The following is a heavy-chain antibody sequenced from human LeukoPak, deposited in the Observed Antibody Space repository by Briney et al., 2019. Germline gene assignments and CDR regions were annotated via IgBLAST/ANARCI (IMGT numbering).Heavy chain of an antibody. CDR1: GGSISSSSYY. D-gene: IGHD3-22*01. V-gene: IGHV4-39*01. Sequence: SETLSLTCTVSGGSISSSSYYWGWIRQPPGKGLEWIGSIYYSGSTYYNPSLKSRVTISVDTSKNQFFLKLSSVTAADTAVYYCASAYDSSGYWSPDAFDIWGQGTMVTVSS. CDR3: ASAYDSSGYWSPDAFDI. J-gene: IGHJ3*02. CDR2: IYYSGST.